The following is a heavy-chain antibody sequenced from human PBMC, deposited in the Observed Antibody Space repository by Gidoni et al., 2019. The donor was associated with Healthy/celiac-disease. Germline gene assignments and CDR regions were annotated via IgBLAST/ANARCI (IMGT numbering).Heavy chain of an antibody. CDR3: AKRPAMSEWLFPFDY. Sequence: EVQLLESGGGLVQPGVSLRLSCAASGLPFSSYAMSWVRQAPGKVLAWVSAISGSGGSTYYSDSVKGRCTIYRDNSKNTLYLQMNSLRAEDTAVYYCAKRPAMSEWLFPFDYWGQGTLVTVSS. CDR2: ISGSGGST. D-gene: IGHD3-3*01. J-gene: IGHJ4*02. V-gene: IGHV3-23*01. CDR1: GLPFSSYA.